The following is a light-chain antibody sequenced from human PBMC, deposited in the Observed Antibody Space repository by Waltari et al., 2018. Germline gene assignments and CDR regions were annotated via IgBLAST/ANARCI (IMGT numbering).Light chain of an antibody. V-gene: IGKV3-20*01. CDR1: QSVSTIS. CDR2: GTS. Sequence: EIVLTQSPGTLSLSPGERATLSCRASQSVSTISLTWYQQKPGQAPRLLIYGTSSRATGIPDSVSGSGSGTDCTLTISRLQPEDFAIYYCQQYDGIVVTFGGGTKVEI. J-gene: IGKJ4*01. CDR3: QQYDGIVVT.